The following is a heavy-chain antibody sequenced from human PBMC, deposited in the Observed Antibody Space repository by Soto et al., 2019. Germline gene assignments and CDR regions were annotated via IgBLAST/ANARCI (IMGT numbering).Heavy chain of an antibody. V-gene: IGHV1-46*03. J-gene: IGHJ4*01. CDR2: INPSGGST. CDR3: ARDDLGYCSGGSCYPHGDFDY. D-gene: IGHD2-15*01. CDR1: GYTFTSYY. Sequence: ASVKVSCKASGYTFTSYYMHWVRQAPGQGLEWMGIINPSGGSTSYAQKFQGRVTMTRDTSTSTVYMGLSSLRSEDTAVYYCARDDLGYCSGGSCYPHGDFDYWG.